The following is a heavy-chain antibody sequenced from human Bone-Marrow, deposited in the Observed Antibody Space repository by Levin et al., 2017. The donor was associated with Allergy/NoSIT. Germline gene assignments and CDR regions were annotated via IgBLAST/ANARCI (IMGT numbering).Heavy chain of an antibody. CDR3: ARVGTTVTTHYYYGMDV. CDR1: GFTVSGNY. V-gene: IGHV3-53*01. Sequence: GGSLRLSCAASGFTVSGNYMTWVRQAPGKGLEWVSVIYSGGTTYYADSVKGRITISRDNSKNTLYLHMNSLRAEDTAVYYCARVGTTVTTHYYYGMDVWGQGTTVTVSS. CDR2: IYSGGTT. J-gene: IGHJ6*02. D-gene: IGHD4-17*01.